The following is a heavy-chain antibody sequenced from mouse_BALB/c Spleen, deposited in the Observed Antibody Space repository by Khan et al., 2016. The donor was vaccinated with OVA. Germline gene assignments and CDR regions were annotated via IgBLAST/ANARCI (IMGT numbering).Heavy chain of an antibody. CDR1: GFTFSSFG. Sequence: DVQLVESGGGLVQPGGSRKLSCAASGFTFSSFGMHWVRQAPEKGLEWVAYINSGSTTIYYADPVKGCFTISRDNPKNTLFLQMTSLRSEDTAMYYCARGNWAYWGQGTTLTVSS. CDR2: INSGSTTI. V-gene: IGHV5-17*02. D-gene: IGHD4-1*01. CDR3: ARGNWAY. J-gene: IGHJ2*01.